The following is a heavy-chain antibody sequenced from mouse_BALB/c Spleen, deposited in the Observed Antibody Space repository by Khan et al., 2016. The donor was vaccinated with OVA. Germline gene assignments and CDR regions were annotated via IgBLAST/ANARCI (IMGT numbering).Heavy chain of an antibody. Sequence: EVQLQESGPGLVKPSQSLSLTCTVTGYSITSNYAWNWIRQFPGNKLEWMGYISYSGSTNYNPSLKSRISITRDPSNNQFFLQLNSVTTEDTATYYCARGNYYGYAMDYWGQGTSITVSS. J-gene: IGHJ4*01. CDR3: ARGNYYGYAMDY. V-gene: IGHV3-2*02. CDR1: GYSITSNYA. D-gene: IGHD1-1*01. CDR2: ISYSGST.